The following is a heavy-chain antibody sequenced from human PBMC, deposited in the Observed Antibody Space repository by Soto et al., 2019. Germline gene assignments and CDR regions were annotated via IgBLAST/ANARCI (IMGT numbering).Heavy chain of an antibody. J-gene: IGHJ4*02. Sequence: ASVKVSCKTSGYTFTEYVINWVRQAPGQGLEYMGWVSPENRNAGYAPQFRGRVSMTADTSINTVYLELTTLTYEDTAVYYCEVTTGYWGQGTMVTVSS. D-gene: IGHD4-17*01. CDR3: EVTTGY. CDR1: GYTFTEYV. CDR2: VSPENRNA. V-gene: IGHV1-8*01.